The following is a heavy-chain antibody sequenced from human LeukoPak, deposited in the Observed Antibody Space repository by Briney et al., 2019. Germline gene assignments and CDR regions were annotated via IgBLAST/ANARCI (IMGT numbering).Heavy chain of an antibody. CDR2: IYSGGAT. Sequence: GGSLRLSCAASGFTVSNNFMSWVRQAPGKGLELVSLIYSGGATKYADSVRGRFTISRDNSKNTLYLQMNSLRAEDTAVYYCARDQPVVTPLGYWGQGTLVTVSS. CDR1: GFTVSNNF. CDR3: ARDQPVVTPLGY. J-gene: IGHJ4*02. V-gene: IGHV3-53*01. D-gene: IGHD4-23*01.